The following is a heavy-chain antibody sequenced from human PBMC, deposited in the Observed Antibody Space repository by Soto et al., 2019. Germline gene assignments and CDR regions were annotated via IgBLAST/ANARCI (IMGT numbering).Heavy chain of an antibody. J-gene: IGHJ6*02. CDR3: AKDVSSGSWYLDYYYYYGMDV. Sequence: PGGSLRLSCAASGFTFSSYGMHWVRQAPGKGLEWVAVISYDGSNKYYADSVKGRFTISRDNSKNTLYLQMNSLRAEDTAVYYCAKDVSSGSWYLDYYYYYGMDVWGQGTTVTVSS. CDR2: ISYDGSNK. CDR1: GFTFSSYG. V-gene: IGHV3-30*18. D-gene: IGHD2-15*01.